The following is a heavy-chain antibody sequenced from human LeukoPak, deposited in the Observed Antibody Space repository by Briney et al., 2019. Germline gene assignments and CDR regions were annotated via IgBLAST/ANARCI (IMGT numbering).Heavy chain of an antibody. CDR1: GFTFSSYG. Sequence: GRSLRLSCAASGFTFSSYGMHWVRQAPGKGLEWVAVISYDGGNKYYADSVKGRFTISRDNSKNTLYLQMNSLRAEDTAVYYCAEEGRFLEWLSPLSYYYYYYGMDVWGQGTTVTVSS. V-gene: IGHV3-30*18. J-gene: IGHJ6*02. D-gene: IGHD3-3*01. CDR3: AEEGRFLEWLSPLSYYYYYYGMDV. CDR2: ISYDGGNK.